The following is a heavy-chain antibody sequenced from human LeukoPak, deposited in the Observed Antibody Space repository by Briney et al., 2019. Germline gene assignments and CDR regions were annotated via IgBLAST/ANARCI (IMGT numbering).Heavy chain of an antibody. D-gene: IGHD3-3*01. CDR1: GFTFSSYW. CDR2: IKQDGSEK. V-gene: IGHV3-7*01. Sequence: TGGSLRLSCAGAGFTFSSYWMSWVRQAPGKGLEWVANIKQDGSEKYYVDSVKGRFTISRDNAKNSLYLQMNSLRAEDTAVYYCVRDPSHYDFWSGYYDYYYYMDVWGKGTTVTVSS. CDR3: VRDPSHYDFWSGYYDYYYYMDV. J-gene: IGHJ6*03.